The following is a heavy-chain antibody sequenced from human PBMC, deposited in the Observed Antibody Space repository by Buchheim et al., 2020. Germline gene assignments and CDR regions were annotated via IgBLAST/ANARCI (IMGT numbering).Heavy chain of an antibody. J-gene: IGHJ4*02. V-gene: IGHV1-46*01. CDR2: INPSGGST. CDR1: GYTFTSYY. Sequence: QVQLVQSGAEVKKPGVSVKVSCKASGYTFTSYYMHWVRQAPGQGLEWMGIINPSGGSTSYAQKFQGRVNMTRETSTGTVHMGLSSQGTEGKAVYCFAVTSWSGYYFDYWGQGTL. D-gene: IGHD3/OR15-3a*01. CDR3: AVTSWSGYYFDY.